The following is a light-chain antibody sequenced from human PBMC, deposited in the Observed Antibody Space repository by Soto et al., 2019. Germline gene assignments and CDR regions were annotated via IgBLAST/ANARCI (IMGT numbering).Light chain of an antibody. J-gene: IGLJ2*01. Sequence: QSVLTQPPSPSGTPGQRVTLSCSASSSDIGSNHVYWYQQFPGMAPKLLMYRSDQRPTGVPDRFSGSKSGTSAFLAISGLRSDDEADYYCSARDDSRRGGVFGGGTKLTVL. CDR2: RSD. CDR1: SSDIGSNH. CDR3: SARDDSRRGGV. V-gene: IGLV1-47*01.